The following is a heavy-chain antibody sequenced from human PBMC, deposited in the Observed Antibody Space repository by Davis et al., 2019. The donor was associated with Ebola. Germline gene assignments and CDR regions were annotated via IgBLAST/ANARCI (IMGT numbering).Heavy chain of an antibody. CDR1: GYSFTNHW. D-gene: IGHD2-2*01. CDR2: IFPRDSHT. J-gene: IGHJ6*02. V-gene: IGHV5-51*01. Sequence: GESLKISCTGSGYSFTNHWIGWVRQMPGKGLEWMGIIFPRDSHTRYSPSFQGQVTISVDTSISTAYLQWSSLKASDTAMYYCARLYCSSTSCSYYYYYGMDVWGQGTSVTVSS. CDR3: ARLYCSSTSCSYYYYYGMDV.